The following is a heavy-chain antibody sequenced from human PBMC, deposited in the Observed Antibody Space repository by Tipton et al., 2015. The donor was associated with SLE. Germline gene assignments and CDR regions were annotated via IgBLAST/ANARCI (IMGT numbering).Heavy chain of an antibody. CDR1: GASISSPY. CDR2: IYTSGST. V-gene: IGHV4-4*08. CDR3: ARNCAGDCFGAFDV. D-gene: IGHD2-21*01. Sequence: TLSLTCIVSGASISSPYLTWIRQPPGKGLEWIGYIYTSGSTNYNPSLKSRVTIFVDTSKSQLSLKLSSVTAADTAVYYCARNCAGDCFGAFDVWGQGTMVSVSS. J-gene: IGHJ3*01.